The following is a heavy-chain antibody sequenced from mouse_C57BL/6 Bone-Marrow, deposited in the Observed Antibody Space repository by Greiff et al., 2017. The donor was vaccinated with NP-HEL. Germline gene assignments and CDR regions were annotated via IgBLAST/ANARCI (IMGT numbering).Heavy chain of an antibody. D-gene: IGHD2-10*01. CDR1: GFSLSTFGMG. Sequence: QVTLKESGPGILQPSQTLSLTCSFSGFSLSTFGMGVGWIRQPSGKGLEWLAPIWWDDDKYYNPALKRRLTISKDTSKNQVFLKVANVDTADTATYYCARALPYYGNPNYYAMDDWGQGTSVTVSS. CDR3: ARALPYYGNPNYYAMDD. J-gene: IGHJ4*01. V-gene: IGHV8-8*01. CDR2: IWWDDDK.